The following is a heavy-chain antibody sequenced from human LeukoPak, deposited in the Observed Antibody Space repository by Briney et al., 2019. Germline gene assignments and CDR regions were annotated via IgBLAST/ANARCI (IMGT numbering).Heavy chain of an antibody. CDR3: ARDRAAFDS. Sequence: SGGSLRLSCAASGFTFSSFPMSWVRQAPGKGLQWVSGITGRGGNTYYADSVESRFTISRDNSKNTLSLQMDSLRAEDTAIYYCARDRAAFDSWGQGTLVTVSS. CDR1: GFTFSSFP. D-gene: IGHD6-25*01. CDR2: ITGRGGNT. J-gene: IGHJ4*02. V-gene: IGHV3-23*01.